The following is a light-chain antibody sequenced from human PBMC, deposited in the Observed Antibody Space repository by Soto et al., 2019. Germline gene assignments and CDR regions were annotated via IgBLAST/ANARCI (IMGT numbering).Light chain of an antibody. Sequence: EIVMTQSPATLSVYPGERFTLSCRASQSVSSNLAWYQQKPGQAPRLLIYAASTRATGVPARFSGSGSGTEFTLTISSLQSEDFATYYCQQLNSYPSTFGQGTRLEI. CDR2: AAS. CDR3: QQLNSYPST. J-gene: IGKJ5*01. V-gene: IGKV3-15*01. CDR1: QSVSSN.